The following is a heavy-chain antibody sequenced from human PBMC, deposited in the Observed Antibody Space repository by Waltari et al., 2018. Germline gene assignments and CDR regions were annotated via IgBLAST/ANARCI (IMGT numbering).Heavy chain of an antibody. Sequence: QVQLQPWGAGLLKPSETLSLPSAVYGGSFSGYYWSAIRQPPGKGLEWIGEINHSGSPNYNPSLKGRVTISVDTSKNQFSLKLSSVTAADTAVYYCARGPRQQWLVRRTKFDYWGQGTLVTVSS. J-gene: IGHJ4*02. V-gene: IGHV4-34*01. D-gene: IGHD6-19*01. CDR1: GGSFSGYY. CDR3: ARGPRQQWLVRRTKFDY. CDR2: INHSGSP.